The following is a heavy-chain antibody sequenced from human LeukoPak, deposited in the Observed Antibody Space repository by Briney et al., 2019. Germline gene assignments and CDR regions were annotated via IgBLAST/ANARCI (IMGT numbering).Heavy chain of an antibody. CDR3: TTEYTIYGDYANDY. Sequence: GGSLRLSCAASGFTFSNAWMSWVRQAPGKGLEWVGRIKSKTDGGTTDYAAPVKGRFTISRDDSKNTLYLQMSSLKTEDTAIYYCTTEYTIYGDYANDYWGQGTLVTVSS. CDR1: GFTFSNAW. J-gene: IGHJ4*02. V-gene: IGHV3-15*01. CDR2: IKSKTDGGTT. D-gene: IGHD4-17*01.